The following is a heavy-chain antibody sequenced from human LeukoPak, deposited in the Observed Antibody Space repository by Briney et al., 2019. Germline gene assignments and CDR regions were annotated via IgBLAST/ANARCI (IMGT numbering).Heavy chain of an antibody. CDR1: GYSFTSYW. D-gene: IGHD5-12*01. J-gene: IGHJ4*02. V-gene: IGHV5-51*01. CDR2: IHPGDSDT. CDR3: ARSGMVATHFLGY. Sequence: GESLKISCKGSGYSFTSYWIAWVRHMPGKGLDSMVIIHPGDSDTRYSPSFQGQVTISADKSITTAYLQWSSLEASDTAMYYCARSGMVATHFLGYWGQGTLVTVSS.